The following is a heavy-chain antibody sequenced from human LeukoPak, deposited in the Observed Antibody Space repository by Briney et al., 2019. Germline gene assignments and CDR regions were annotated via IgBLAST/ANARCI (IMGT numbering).Heavy chain of an antibody. Sequence: GGSLRLSCAASGFSFSSYTMNWVRQAPGKGLEWVSSITSSSSYIYYADSVKGRFTISRDNAKKSLYLQMNSLRAEDTAVYYCARNPYSSGWVAYYYYYYMDVWGKGTTVTVSS. CDR3: ARNPYSSGWVAYYYYYYMDV. CDR1: GFSFSSYT. J-gene: IGHJ6*03. D-gene: IGHD6-19*01. CDR2: ITSSSSYI. V-gene: IGHV3-21*01.